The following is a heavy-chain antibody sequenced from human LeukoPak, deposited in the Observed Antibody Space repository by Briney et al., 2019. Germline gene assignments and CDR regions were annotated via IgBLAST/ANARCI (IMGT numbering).Heavy chain of an antibody. CDR3: ARGRVSSSTWYSTYYYYFYMDV. CDR2: IYTSGST. Sequence: SETLSLTCTVSGGSISTFYWSWIRQPAGKGLEWIGRIYTSGSTNYNPSLKSRVTMSVDTSKNQFSLKLSSVTAADTAVYYCARGRVSSSTWYSTYYYYFYMDVWGKGTTVTVSS. CDR1: GGSISTFY. D-gene: IGHD1-1*01. V-gene: IGHV4-4*07. J-gene: IGHJ6*03.